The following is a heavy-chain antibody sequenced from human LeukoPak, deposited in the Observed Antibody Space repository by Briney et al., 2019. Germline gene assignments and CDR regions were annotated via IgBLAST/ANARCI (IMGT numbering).Heavy chain of an antibody. V-gene: IGHV4-59*01. CDR3: ARWGPSDFWSGYSVNYFDY. CDR2: IYYSGST. D-gene: IGHD3-3*01. CDR1: GGSISSYY. Sequence: PSETLSLTCTVSGGSISSYYWSWIRRPPGKGLEWIGYIYYSGSTNYNPSLKSRVTISVDTSKNQFSLKLSSVTAADTAVYYCARWGPSDFWSGYSVNYFDYWGQGTLVTVSS. J-gene: IGHJ4*02.